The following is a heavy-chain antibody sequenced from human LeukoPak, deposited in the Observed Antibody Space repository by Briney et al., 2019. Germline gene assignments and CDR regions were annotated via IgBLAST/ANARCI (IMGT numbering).Heavy chain of an antibody. Sequence: GGSLRLSCVASAFTFSRYGMHWVLQAPGKGLEWVAFIRYDGNYKYYADSVKGRFTISRDNSKNTLYLQMNSLKTEDTAVYYCTTAPAFDYWGQGTLVTVSS. V-gene: IGHV3-30*02. CDR2: IRYDGNYK. CDR3: TTAPAFDY. CDR1: AFTFSRYG. J-gene: IGHJ4*02. D-gene: IGHD1-14*01.